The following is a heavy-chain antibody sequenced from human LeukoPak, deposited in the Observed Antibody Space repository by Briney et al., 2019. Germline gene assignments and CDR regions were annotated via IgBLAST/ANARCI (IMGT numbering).Heavy chain of an antibody. V-gene: IGHV4-39*01. Sequence: PPETLSLTCTVSGGSISSNSHYWGWLRQTPGKGLEWIGRIFYSGTTYYNPSLRSRVTICIDTSNNQFSLKLSSVTAADTAVYFCARHLYSESYYFGGQGTLVTVSS. CDR1: GGSISSNSHY. J-gene: IGHJ4*02. CDR2: IFYSGTT. D-gene: IGHD1-26*01. CDR3: ARHLYSESYYF.